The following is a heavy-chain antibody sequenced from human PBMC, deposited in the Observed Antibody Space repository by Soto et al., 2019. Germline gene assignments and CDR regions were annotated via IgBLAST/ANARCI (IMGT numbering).Heavy chain of an antibody. D-gene: IGHD5-18*01. Sequence: GGSLRLSCAASGFTFSPYWMHWVRQAPGKGLVWVSRINSDGSSTSYADSVKGRFTISRDNAKNTLYLQMNSLRAEDTAVYYCARGAQLWKHDYWGQGTLVTVSS. CDR1: GFTFSPYW. CDR3: ARGAQLWKHDY. J-gene: IGHJ4*02. V-gene: IGHV3-74*01. CDR2: INSDGSST.